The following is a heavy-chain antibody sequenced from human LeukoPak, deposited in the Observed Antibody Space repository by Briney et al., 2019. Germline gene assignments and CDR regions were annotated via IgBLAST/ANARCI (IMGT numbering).Heavy chain of an antibody. D-gene: IGHD2-8*01. J-gene: IGHJ4*02. CDR1: GGTFSSYA. V-gene: IGHV1-69*13. Sequence: GASVKVSCKASGGTFSSYAISWVRQAPGQGLEWMGGIIPIFGTANYAQKFQGRVTITADESTSTAYMELSSLRSEDTAVYYCARAPGPPYCTNGVCRFDYWGQGTLVTVSS. CDR2: IIPIFGTA. CDR3: ARAPGPPYCTNGVCRFDY.